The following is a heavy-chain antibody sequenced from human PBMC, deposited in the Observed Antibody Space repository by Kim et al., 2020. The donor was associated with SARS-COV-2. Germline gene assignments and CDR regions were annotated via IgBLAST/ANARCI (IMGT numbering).Heavy chain of an antibody. J-gene: IGHJ6*02. V-gene: IGHV1-69*13. Sequence: SVKVSCKASGGTFSSYAISWVRQAPGQGLEWMGGIIPIFGTANYAQKFQGRVTITADESTSTAYMELSSLRSEDTAVYYCASSTIEHSYGMDVWGQGTTVTVSS. CDR2: IIPIFGTA. CDR1: GGTFSSYA. D-gene: IGHD3-3*02. CDR3: ASSTIEHSYGMDV.